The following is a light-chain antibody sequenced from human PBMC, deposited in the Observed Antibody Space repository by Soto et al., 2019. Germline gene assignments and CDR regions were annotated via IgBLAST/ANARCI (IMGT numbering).Light chain of an antibody. Sequence: EIVLTQSPATLSLSPGERATLSCRASQSLSGTLAWFKHKPGQPPRLLIYGASNRATGIPARFSASGSGTDFTLTISSLEPEDFAVYYCQQRTLWPRTFGQGTKVEIK. CDR3: QQRTLWPRT. CDR2: GAS. V-gene: IGKV3-11*01. J-gene: IGKJ1*01. CDR1: QSLSGT.